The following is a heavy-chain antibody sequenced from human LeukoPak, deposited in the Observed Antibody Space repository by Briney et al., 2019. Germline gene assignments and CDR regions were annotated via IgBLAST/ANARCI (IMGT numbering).Heavy chain of an antibody. CDR1: GFSFNSYA. CDR3: AQQVGYCSSGNCYFTY. D-gene: IGHD2-15*01. J-gene: IGHJ1*01. CDR2: INNDGDST. V-gene: IGHV3-23*01. Sequence: PGGSLRLSCAASGFSFNSYAMSWVRQAPGKGLEWVSAINNDGDSTYSADSVKGRFTVSRDNSKNTLYLQMNCLRAEDAAVYYCAQQVGYCSSGNCYFTYWGQGTLVTVSS.